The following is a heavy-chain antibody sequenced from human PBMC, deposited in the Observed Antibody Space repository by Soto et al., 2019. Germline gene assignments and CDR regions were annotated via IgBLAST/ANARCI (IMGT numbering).Heavy chain of an antibody. D-gene: IGHD1-26*01. V-gene: IGHV3-66*01. Sequence: QPGGSLRLSCAASGFTVSSNYMSWVRQAPGKGLEWVSVIYSGGSTYYADSVKGRFTISRDNSKNTLYLQMNSLRAEDTAVYYCARPLPESTKVSGSYYGWYFDLWGRGTLVTVSS. CDR1: GFTVSSNY. CDR2: IYSGGST. J-gene: IGHJ2*01. CDR3: ARPLPESTKVSGSYYGWYFDL.